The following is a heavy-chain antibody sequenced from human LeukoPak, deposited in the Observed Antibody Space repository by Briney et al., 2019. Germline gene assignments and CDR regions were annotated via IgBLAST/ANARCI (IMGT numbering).Heavy chain of an antibody. V-gene: IGHV3-48*01. CDR2: ISSSSSTI. CDR3: ARGPSSTSFDYYYMDV. D-gene: IGHD2-2*01. Sequence: GGSLRLSCAASGFTFSSYGMHWVRQAPGKGLEWVSYISSSSSTIYYADSVKGRFTISRDNAKNSLYLQMNSLRAEDTAVYYCARGPSSTSFDYYYMDVWGKGTTVTVSS. J-gene: IGHJ6*03. CDR1: GFTFSSYG.